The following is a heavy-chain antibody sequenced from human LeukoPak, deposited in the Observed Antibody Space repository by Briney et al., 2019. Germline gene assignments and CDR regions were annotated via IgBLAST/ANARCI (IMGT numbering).Heavy chain of an antibody. CDR1: GYTFTSYY. CDR3: AGDFPPLLTGLDY. V-gene: IGHV1-46*01. D-gene: IGHD1-20*01. J-gene: IGHJ4*02. CDR2: INPSGGST. Sequence: ASVKVSCKASGYTFTSYYMHWVRQAPGQGLEWMGIINPSGGSTSYAQKFQGRVTMTRDMSTSTVYMELSSLRSEDTAVYYCAGDFPPLLTGLDYWGQGTLVTVSS.